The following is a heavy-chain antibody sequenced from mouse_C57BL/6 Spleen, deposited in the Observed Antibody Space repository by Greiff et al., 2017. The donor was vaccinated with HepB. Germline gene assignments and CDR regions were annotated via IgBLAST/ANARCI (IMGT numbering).Heavy chain of an antibody. V-gene: IGHV1-82*01. CDR2: IYPGDGDT. CDR1: GYAFSSSW. CDR3: ARWDYYGSSPAWFAY. D-gene: IGHD1-1*01. J-gene: IGHJ3*01. Sequence: QVQLQQSGPELVKPGASVKISCKASGYAFSSSWMNWVKQRPGKGLEWIGRIYPGDGDTNYNGKFKGKATLTADKSSSTAYMQLRSLSSEDSAVYFCARWDYYGSSPAWFAYWGQGTLVTVSA.